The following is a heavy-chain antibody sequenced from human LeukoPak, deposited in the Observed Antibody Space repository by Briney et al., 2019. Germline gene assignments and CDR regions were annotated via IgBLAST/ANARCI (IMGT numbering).Heavy chain of an antibody. CDR2: ISGSGGST. D-gene: IGHD1-26*01. J-gene: IGHJ5*02. V-gene: IGHV3-23*01. Sequence: GGSLRLSCAASGFTFSSYAMSWVRQAPGKGLEWVSAISGSGGSTYYADSVKGRFTISRDNSKNTLYLQMNSLRAEDTAVYYCAKDRRSGSYPPQGFDPWGQGTLVTVSS. CDR1: GFTFSSYA. CDR3: AKDRRSGSYPPQGFDP.